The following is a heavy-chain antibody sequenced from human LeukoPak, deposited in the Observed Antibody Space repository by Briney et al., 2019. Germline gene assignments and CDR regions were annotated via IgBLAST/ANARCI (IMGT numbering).Heavy chain of an antibody. CDR3: TFSMVVTPLRNY. Sequence: GGSLRLSCAASGLTFSGSGMHWVRQASGKGLEGLGRIGSKADNYATTYAASVRGRFIISRDDSKNMAYLQMDSLKTEDTAVYYCTFSMVVTPLRNYWGQGTLVTISS. D-gene: IGHD4-23*01. CDR1: GLTFSGSG. J-gene: IGHJ4*02. CDR2: IGSKADNYAT. V-gene: IGHV3-73*01.